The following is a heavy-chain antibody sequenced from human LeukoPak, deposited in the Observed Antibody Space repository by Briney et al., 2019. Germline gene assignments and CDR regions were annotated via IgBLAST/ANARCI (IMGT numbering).Heavy chain of an antibody. D-gene: IGHD5-24*01. CDR1: GFTVRSNY. V-gene: IGHV3-66*01. CDR2: ISSGGST. Sequence: GSLRLSCAASGFTVRSNYMNWVRQAPGKGLEWVSVISSGGSTYCADSVKGRFTISRDSSKNTLYLQMKSLRAEDTALYYCSRDRMGTKSFDYWGQGTLVTVSS. J-gene: IGHJ4*02. CDR3: SRDRMGTKSFDY.